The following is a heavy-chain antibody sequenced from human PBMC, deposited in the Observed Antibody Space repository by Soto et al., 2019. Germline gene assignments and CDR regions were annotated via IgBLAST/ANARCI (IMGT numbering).Heavy chain of an antibody. CDR3: ARAGCSGGSCYLAFDY. V-gene: IGHV4-30-4*01. CDR1: GGSISSGDYY. J-gene: IGHJ4*02. D-gene: IGHD2-15*01. CDR2: IYYSGST. Sequence: SETLSLTCTVSGGSISSGDYYWSWIRQPPGKGLEWIGYIYYSGSTYYNPSLKSRVTISVDTSKNQFSLKLSSVTAADTAVYYCARAGCSGGSCYLAFDYWGQGTLVTVSS.